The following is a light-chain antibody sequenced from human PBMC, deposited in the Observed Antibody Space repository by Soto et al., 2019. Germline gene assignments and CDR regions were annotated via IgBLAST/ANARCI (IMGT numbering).Light chain of an antibody. CDR1: QSVSSSY. V-gene: IGKV3-20*01. J-gene: IGKJ2*01. CDR2: GAS. Sequence: EIVLTQSPGTLSLSPGERATLSCRASQSVSSSYLAWYQQKPGQAPRLLIYGASSRATGIPDRFSGSGSGTDFTLTISRLETEDFAVYSCQQYGGSPPYTFGQGTRLEIK. CDR3: QQYGGSPPYT.